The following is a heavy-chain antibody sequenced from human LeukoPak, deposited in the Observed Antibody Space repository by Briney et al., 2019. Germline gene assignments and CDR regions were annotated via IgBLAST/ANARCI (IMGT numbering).Heavy chain of an antibody. V-gene: IGHV4-38-2*01. J-gene: IGHJ4*02. CDR3: ARGESYDFWSGYPFDY. CDR2: IYHSGST. Sequence: SETLSLTCAVSGYSISSGYYWGWIRQPPGKGLEWIGNIYHSGSTYYNPSLKSRVTISVDTSKNQFSLKLSSVTAADTAVYYCARGESYDFWSGYPFDYWGQGTLVTVSS. CDR1: GYSISSGYY. D-gene: IGHD3-3*01.